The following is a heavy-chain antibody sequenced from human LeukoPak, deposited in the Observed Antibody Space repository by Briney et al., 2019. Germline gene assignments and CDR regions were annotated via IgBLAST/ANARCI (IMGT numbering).Heavy chain of an antibody. J-gene: IGHJ3*02. V-gene: IGHV3-23*01. Sequence: GGSLRLSCAASGFTFSNNGMNWVRQAPGKGLEWVSGISPSGDITYYADSVKGRFTISRDNAKNSLYLQMNSLRAEDTAVYYCARAKRNGFDIWGQGTMVTVSS. CDR1: GFTFSNNG. CDR2: ISPSGDIT. CDR3: ARAKRNGFDI.